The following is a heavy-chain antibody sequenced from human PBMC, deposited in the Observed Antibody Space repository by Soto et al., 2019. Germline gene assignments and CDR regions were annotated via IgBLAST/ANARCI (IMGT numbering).Heavy chain of an antibody. CDR2: IIPIFGTA. V-gene: IGHV1-69*13. Sequence: SVKVSCKASGGTFSSYAISWVRQAPGQGLEWMGGIIPIFGTANYAQKFQGRVTITADESTSTAYMELSSLRSEDTAVYYCARGFAGYSSSYYYYYGMDVWGQGTTVTVSS. J-gene: IGHJ6*02. D-gene: IGHD6-13*01. CDR3: ARGFAGYSSSYYYYYGMDV. CDR1: GGTFSSYA.